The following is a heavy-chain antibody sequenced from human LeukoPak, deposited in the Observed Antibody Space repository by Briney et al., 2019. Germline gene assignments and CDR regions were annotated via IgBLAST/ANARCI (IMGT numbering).Heavy chain of an antibody. D-gene: IGHD2-8*01. CDR3: ARANLEDIVLMVYVKHQYYYYYMDV. V-gene: IGHV4-39*07. J-gene: IGHJ6*03. Sequence: SETLSLTCTVSGVSISSSSYYWGWIRQPPGKGLEWIGSIYYSGSTYYNPSLKSRITISVDTSKNQFSLKLSSVTAADTAVYYCARANLEDIVLMVYVKHQYYYYYMDVWGKGTTVTVSS. CDR1: GVSISSSSYY. CDR2: IYYSGST.